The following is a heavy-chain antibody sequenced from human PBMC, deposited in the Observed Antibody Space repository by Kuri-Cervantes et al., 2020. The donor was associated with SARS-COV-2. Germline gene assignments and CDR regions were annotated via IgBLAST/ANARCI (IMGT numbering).Heavy chain of an antibody. J-gene: IGHJ6*02. Sequence: GESLKISCAASGFTFSSYSMNWVRQAPGKGLEWVSYISSSSSTIYYADSVKGRFTISRDNAKNSLYLQMNSLRAEDTAVYYCARDAGEHLVQFFMDVWGQGTAVTVSS. V-gene: IGHV3-48*01. CDR1: GFTFSSYS. CDR3: ARDAGEHLVQFFMDV. D-gene: IGHD6-6*01. CDR2: ISSSSSTI.